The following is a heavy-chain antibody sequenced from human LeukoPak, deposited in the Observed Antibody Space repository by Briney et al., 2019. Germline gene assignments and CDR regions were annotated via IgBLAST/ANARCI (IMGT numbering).Heavy chain of an antibody. CDR3: ARGVEPLAANTLAY. CDR2: LYSDGNT. CDR1: GFTVITND. V-gene: IGHV3-53*01. J-gene: IGHJ4*02. D-gene: IGHD1-14*01. Sequence: PVWSVRLSCAASGFTVITNDMTWVRQAPGKGLEWVSVLYSDGNTKYADSVQGRFTISRDNSKNTLYLEMNSLSPDDTAVYYCARGVEPLAANTLAYWGQGTLGTVSS.